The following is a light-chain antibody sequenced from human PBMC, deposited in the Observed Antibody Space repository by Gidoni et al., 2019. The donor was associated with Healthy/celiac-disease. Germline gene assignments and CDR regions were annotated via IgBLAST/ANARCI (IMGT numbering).Light chain of an antibody. Sequence: EIVLTQSPGTLSLSPGERATLSCRASQSVSSSYLAWYQQKPGQAPRLLIYGASSRATGIPDRFSGSGSGTDFTLTISRLEPEDFAVYYCQQYGTYNTFGGGTKVEIK. J-gene: IGKJ4*01. CDR2: GAS. CDR3: QQYGTYNT. V-gene: IGKV3-20*01. CDR1: QSVSSSY.